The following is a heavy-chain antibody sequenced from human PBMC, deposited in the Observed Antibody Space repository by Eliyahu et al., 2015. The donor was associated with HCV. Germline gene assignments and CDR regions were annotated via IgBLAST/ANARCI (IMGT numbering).Heavy chain of an antibody. D-gene: IGHD3-22*01. CDR2: ISYDGSNK. Sequence: QVQLVESGGGVVQPGRSLRLSCAASGFTFSSYAXHWVRQAPGKGLEWVAVISYDGSNKYYADSVKGRFTISRDNSKNTLYLQMNSLRAEDTAVYYCARDPITMIVVVITAYFDLWGRGTLVTVSS. CDR3: ARDPITMIVVVITAYFDL. CDR1: GFTFSSYA. J-gene: IGHJ2*01. V-gene: IGHV3-30-3*01.